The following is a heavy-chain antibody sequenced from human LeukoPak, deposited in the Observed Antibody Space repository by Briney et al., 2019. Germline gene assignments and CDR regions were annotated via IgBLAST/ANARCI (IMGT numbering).Heavy chain of an antibody. CDR3: ARATSGYYDYFDY. D-gene: IGHD3-22*01. J-gene: IGHJ4*02. CDR2: FDPENDET. Sequence: ASVKVSCKVSGYTLTELSMHWVRQAPGKGLEWMGGFDPENDETIYAQRFQGRVTMTEDTSTDTAYMELSSLRSEDTAVYYCARATSGYYDYFDYWGQGTLVTVSS. CDR1: GYTLTELS. V-gene: IGHV1-24*01.